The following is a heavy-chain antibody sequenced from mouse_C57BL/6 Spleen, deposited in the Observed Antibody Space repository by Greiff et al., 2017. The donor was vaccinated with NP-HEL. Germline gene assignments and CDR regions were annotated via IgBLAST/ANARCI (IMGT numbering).Heavy chain of an antibody. J-gene: IGHJ4*01. CDR3: AKKGSSYLYYAMDY. Sequence: VMLVESGPGLVQPSQSLSITCTVSGFSLTRYGVHWVRQSPGKGLEWLGVIWRGGSTDYNAAFMSRLSITKDNSKSQVFFKMNSLQADDTAIYYCAKKGSSYLYYAMDYWGQGTSVTVSS. CDR2: IWRGGST. D-gene: IGHD1-1*01. V-gene: IGHV2-5*01. CDR1: GFSLTRYG.